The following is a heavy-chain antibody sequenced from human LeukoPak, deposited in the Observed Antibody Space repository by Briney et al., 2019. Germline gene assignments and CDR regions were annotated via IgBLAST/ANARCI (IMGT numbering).Heavy chain of an antibody. CDR1: GGSISSGSYY. J-gene: IGHJ6*03. CDR3: ARSHTAMVPYYYYMDV. CDR2: IYTSGST. Sequence: SQTLSLTCTVSGGSISSGSYYWSWIRQPAGKGLEWIGRIYTSGSTNYNPSLKSRVTISVDTSKNQFSLKLSSVTAADTAVYYCARSHTAMVPYYYYMDVWGKGNTVTVSS. D-gene: IGHD5-18*01. V-gene: IGHV4-61*02.